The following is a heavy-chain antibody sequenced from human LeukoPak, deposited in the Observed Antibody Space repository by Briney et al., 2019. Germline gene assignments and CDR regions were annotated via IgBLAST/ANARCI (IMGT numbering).Heavy chain of an antibody. Sequence: NPSETLSLTCTVSGGSISSYYWSWIRQPAGKGLEWIGRIYTSGSTNYNPSLKSRVTMSVDTSKNQFSLKLSSVTAADTAVYYCARLVPAALKVHYYYYYYMDVWGKGTTVTVSS. D-gene: IGHD2-2*01. CDR3: ARLVPAALKVHYYYYYYMDV. CDR2: IYTSGST. J-gene: IGHJ6*03. CDR1: GGSISSYY. V-gene: IGHV4-4*07.